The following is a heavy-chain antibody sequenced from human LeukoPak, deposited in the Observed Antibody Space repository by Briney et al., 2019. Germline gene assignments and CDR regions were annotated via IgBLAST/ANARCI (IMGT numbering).Heavy chain of an antibody. CDR3: AREYSSSWYLREFYFDY. CDR2: MNPNSGNR. V-gene: IGHV1-8*01. Sequence: GASVKVSCKASGYTFTSYDINWVRQATGQGLEWMGWMNPNSGNRGYAQKFQGRVTMTRDTSISTAYMELSRLRSDDTAVYYCAREYSSSWYLREFYFDYWGQGTLVTVSS. CDR1: GYTFTSYD. D-gene: IGHD6-13*01. J-gene: IGHJ4*02.